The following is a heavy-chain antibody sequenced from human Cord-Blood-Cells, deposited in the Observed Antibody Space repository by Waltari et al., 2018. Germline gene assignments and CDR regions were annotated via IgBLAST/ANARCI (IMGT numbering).Heavy chain of an antibody. Sequence: QVQLVQSGAEVKKPGASVKVSCKASGYTFTGYYMHWVRPAPGQGLEWMGWINPNSGGKNYAQKFQGRVTMTRDTSISTAYMELSRLRSDDTAVYYCARVHQYCSGGSCFSPFDYWGQGTLVTVSS. CDR2: INPNSGGK. CDR3: ARVHQYCSGGSCFSPFDY. D-gene: IGHD2-15*01. CDR1: GYTFTGYY. J-gene: IGHJ4*02. V-gene: IGHV1-2*02.